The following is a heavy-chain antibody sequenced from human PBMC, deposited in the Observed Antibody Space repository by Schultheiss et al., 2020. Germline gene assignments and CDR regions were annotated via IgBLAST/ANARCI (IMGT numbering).Heavy chain of an antibody. J-gene: IGHJ6*02. CDR1: GGSISSYY. V-gene: IGHV4-4*07. D-gene: IGHD3-3*01. Sequence: SETLSLTCTVSGGSISSYYWSWIRQPAGKGLEWIGRIYTSGSTNYNPSLKSRVTMSVDTSKNQFSLKLSSVTAADTAVYYCARDLRERYYDFWSGDYYYGMDVWGQGTTVTVPS. CDR2: IYTSGST. CDR3: ARDLRERYYDFWSGDYYYGMDV.